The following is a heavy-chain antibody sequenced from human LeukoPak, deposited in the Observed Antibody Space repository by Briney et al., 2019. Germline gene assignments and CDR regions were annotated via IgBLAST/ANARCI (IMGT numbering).Heavy chain of an antibody. Sequence: PGRSLRLSCAASGFPFHNYWMTWVRQAPGKGLERVAQVNQDGSEAHYADSVKARFTISRDNAKSSVSLQMNSLRAEDTAVYYCVRDGGVSGYDLLDYWGQGTLVTVSS. CDR3: VRDGGVSGYDLLDY. CDR1: GFPFHNYW. D-gene: IGHD5-12*01. J-gene: IGHJ4*02. CDR2: VNQDGSEA. V-gene: IGHV3-7*01.